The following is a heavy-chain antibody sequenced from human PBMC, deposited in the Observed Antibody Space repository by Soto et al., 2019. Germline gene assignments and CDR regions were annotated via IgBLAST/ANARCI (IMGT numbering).Heavy chain of an antibody. V-gene: IGHV3-66*04. J-gene: IGHJ4*02. CDR1: GATVSSNY. D-gene: IGHD5-18*01. CDR3: ARHGYNYGGGYFDY. Sequence: EVQLVESGGGLVQPGGSLRLSCAASGATVSSNYMSWVRQAPGKGLEWVSVIYSGGSTYYADSVKGRFTISRDNSKNTLYLQMNSLRAEDTAVYYCARHGYNYGGGYFDYWGQGTLVTVSS. CDR2: IYSGGST.